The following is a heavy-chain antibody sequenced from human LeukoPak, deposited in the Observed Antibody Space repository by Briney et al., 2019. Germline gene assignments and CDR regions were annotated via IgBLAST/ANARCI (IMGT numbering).Heavy chain of an antibody. CDR3: ARGASWSYDY. J-gene: IGHJ4*02. D-gene: IGHD2-15*01. CDR2: ISNSGNNI. CDR1: GFTFSSYS. Sequence: GESLRLSCAASGFTFSSYSMYWVRQAPGKGLEWVSSISNSGNNIYYPDSVKARFTTSRDNAKSSLSLQTTSLRAEDTAVYYCARGASWSYDYWGRGTLVTVSS. V-gene: IGHV3-21*06.